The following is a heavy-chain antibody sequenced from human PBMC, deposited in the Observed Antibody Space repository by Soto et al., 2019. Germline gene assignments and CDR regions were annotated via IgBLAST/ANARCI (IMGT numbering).Heavy chain of an antibody. Sequence: QVQLVQSGAEVKKPGASVKVSCKASGYTFTSYDINWVRQATGQGLEWMGWMNPNSANTDYTQKFQGRVTITRNTSTSTAYMELSSLRSEDTAMYYCARDQANYGMDVWGQGTTVTVSS. V-gene: IGHV1-8*01. CDR2: MNPNSANT. CDR1: GYTFTSYD. CDR3: ARDQANYGMDV. J-gene: IGHJ6*02.